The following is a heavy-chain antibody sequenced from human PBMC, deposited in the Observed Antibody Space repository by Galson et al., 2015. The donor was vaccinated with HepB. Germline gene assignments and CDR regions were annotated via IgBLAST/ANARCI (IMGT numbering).Heavy chain of an antibody. Sequence: SVKVSCKASGYTLTSYYMHWVRQAPGQGLEWMGIINPRGGSTSYAQKFQGRVTMTRDTSTSTVYMELSSLRFEDTAVYYCARLPTPGGRNDYWGQGTLVTVSS. D-gene: IGHD3-16*01. CDR3: ARLPTPGGRNDY. J-gene: IGHJ4*02. V-gene: IGHV1-46*03. CDR1: GYTLTSYY. CDR2: INPRGGST.